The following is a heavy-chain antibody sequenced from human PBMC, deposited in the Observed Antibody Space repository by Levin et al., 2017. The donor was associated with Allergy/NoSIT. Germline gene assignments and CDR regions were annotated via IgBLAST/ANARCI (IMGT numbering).Heavy chain of an antibody. V-gene: IGHV4-59*08. CDR1: GGSIRSYY. Sequence: SQTLSLTCTVSGGSIRSYYWSWIRQPPGKGLEWIGYIHYSGSTNYNASLKSRVTISVDTSKNQFSLKLSSVTAADTAVYYCARRRDSFDIWGQGTMVTVSS. D-gene: IGHD3-22*01. CDR2: IHYSGST. J-gene: IGHJ3*02. CDR3: ARRRDSFDI.